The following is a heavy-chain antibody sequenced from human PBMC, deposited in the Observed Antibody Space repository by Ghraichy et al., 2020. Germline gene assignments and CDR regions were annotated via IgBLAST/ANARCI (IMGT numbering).Heavy chain of an antibody. CDR3: ARVPAPVGATSGQYFQH. D-gene: IGHD1-26*01. CDR2: IIPIFGTA. V-gene: IGHV1-69*13. CDR1: GGTFSSYA. Sequence: SVKVSCKASGGTFSSYAISWVRQAPGQGLEWMGGIIPIFGTANYAQKFQGRVTITADESTSTAYMELSSLRSEDTAVYYCARVPAPVGATSGQYFQHWGQGTLVTVSS. J-gene: IGHJ1*01.